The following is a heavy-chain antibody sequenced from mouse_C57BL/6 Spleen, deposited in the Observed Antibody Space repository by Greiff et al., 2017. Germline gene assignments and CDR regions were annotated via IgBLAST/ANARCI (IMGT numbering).Heavy chain of an antibody. CDR1: GFTFSSYG. J-gene: IGHJ2*01. Sequence: EVKLQESGGDLVKPGGSLKLSCAASGFTFSSYGMSWVRQTPDKRLEWVATISSGGSYTYYPDSVKGRFTISRDNAKNTLYLQMSSLKSEDTAMYYCARHEDFDYWGQGTTLTVSS. CDR2: ISSGGSYT. V-gene: IGHV5-6*01. CDR3: ARHEDFDY.